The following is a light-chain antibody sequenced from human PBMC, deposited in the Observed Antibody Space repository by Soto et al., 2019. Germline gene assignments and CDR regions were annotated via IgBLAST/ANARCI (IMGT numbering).Light chain of an antibody. V-gene: IGLV1-44*01. CDR2: NNN. J-gene: IGLJ2*01. Sequence: QSALTQPPSVSGTPEQRVTISCSGGSSNIGSNIVSWYQLLPGTAPKLLISNNNQRPSGVPDRFSGSKSGTSASLTISGLQSEDEADYYCAAWDDRLTDVRFGGGTKVTVL. CDR1: SSNIGSNI. CDR3: AAWDDRLTDVR.